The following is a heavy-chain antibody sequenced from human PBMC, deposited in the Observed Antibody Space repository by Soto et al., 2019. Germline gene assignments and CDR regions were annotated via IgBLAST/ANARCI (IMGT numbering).Heavy chain of an antibody. V-gene: IGHV4-4*07. CDR1: GGSIGSYY. Sequence: PSETLSLTWTVSGGSIGSYYWSWIRQPAGKGLEWIGRIYTSGSTNYNPSLKSRVTMSVDTSKNQFSLKLSSVTAADTAVYYCARDPYDSSGYYRLDAFDIWGQGTMVTVSS. CDR2: IYTSGST. CDR3: ARDPYDSSGYYRLDAFDI. D-gene: IGHD3-22*01. J-gene: IGHJ3*02.